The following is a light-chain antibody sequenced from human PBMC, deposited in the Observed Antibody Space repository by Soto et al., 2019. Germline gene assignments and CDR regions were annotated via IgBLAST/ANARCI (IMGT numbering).Light chain of an antibody. CDR3: SSFTGTTTLDV. V-gene: IGLV2-14*03. J-gene: IGLJ1*01. CDR2: GVS. CDR1: SSDVGAYKY. Sequence: QSALTQPASVSGSPGQSITISCTGTSSDVGAYKYVSWYQQHPGKVPKLIIYGVSNRPSGVSNRFSGSKSGNTAFLTISGLQHEDEADYYCSSFTGTTTLDVFGTGTKLTVL.